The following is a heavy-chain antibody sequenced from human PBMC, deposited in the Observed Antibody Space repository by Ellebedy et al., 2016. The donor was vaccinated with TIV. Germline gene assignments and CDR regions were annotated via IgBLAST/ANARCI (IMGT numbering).Heavy chain of an antibody. Sequence: ASVKVSCXASGYTFTSYYMHWVRQAPGQGLEWMGWINPNSGGTNYAQKFQGRVTMTRDTSISTAYMELSSLISDDTAVYFCARGGTLVGAHSLRLDYWGQGTLVTVSS. V-gene: IGHV1-2*02. CDR2: INPNSGGT. CDR1: GYTFTSYY. D-gene: IGHD1-26*01. J-gene: IGHJ4*02. CDR3: ARGGTLVGAHSLRLDY.